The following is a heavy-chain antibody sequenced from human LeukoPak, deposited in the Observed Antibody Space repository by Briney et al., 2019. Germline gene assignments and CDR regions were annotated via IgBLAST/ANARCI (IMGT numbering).Heavy chain of an antibody. CDR2: IYYSGST. Sequence: PSETLSLTCTVSGGSISSSGYYWGWIRQPPGKGLEWIGSIYYSGSTYYNPSLKSRVTISVDTSKNQFSLKLSSVTAADTAVYYCARVYDFWSGSGLDYWGQGTLVTVSS. J-gene: IGHJ4*02. CDR1: GGSISSSGYY. D-gene: IGHD3-3*01. V-gene: IGHV4-39*07. CDR3: ARVYDFWSGSGLDY.